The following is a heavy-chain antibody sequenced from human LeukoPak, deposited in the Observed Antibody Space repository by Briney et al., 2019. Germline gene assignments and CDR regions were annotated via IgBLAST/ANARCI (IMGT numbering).Heavy chain of an antibody. D-gene: IGHD3-22*01. Sequence: GGSLRLSCAASGFTFSSYEMNWVRQAPGKGLEWVSYISSSGSTIYYADSVKGRFTISRDNAKNSLYLQMNSLRAEDTAVYYCANFLPAYYYDSSGYPRGNYWGQGTLVTVSS. V-gene: IGHV3-48*03. CDR2: ISSSGSTI. CDR3: ANFLPAYYYDSSGYPRGNY. J-gene: IGHJ4*02. CDR1: GFTFSSYE.